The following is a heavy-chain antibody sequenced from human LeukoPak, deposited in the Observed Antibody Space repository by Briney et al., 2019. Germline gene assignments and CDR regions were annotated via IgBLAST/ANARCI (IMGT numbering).Heavy chain of an antibody. Sequence: SVKVSCKASGGAFSSYSISWVRQAPGQGLEWMGGIIPIFGTANYAQKFQGRVTITADASTSTAYMELSSLRSEDTAVYYCARVSRTTMVRGVITFDFWGQGTLVAVSS. CDR1: GGAFSSYS. V-gene: IGHV1-69*01. J-gene: IGHJ4*02. D-gene: IGHD3-10*01. CDR2: IIPIFGTA. CDR3: ARVSRTTMVRGVITFDF.